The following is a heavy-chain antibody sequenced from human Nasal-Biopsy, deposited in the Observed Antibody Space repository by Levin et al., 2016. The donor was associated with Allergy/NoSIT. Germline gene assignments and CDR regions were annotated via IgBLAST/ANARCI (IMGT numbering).Heavy chain of an antibody. V-gene: IGHV3-48*02. J-gene: IGHJ4*02. CDR2: ISYSGRTI. Sequence: GGSLRLSCAASGFTFSSYSMNWVRQAPGKGLEWISYISYSGRTIYYADSVKGRFTISRDNGRNTVFLLMTGLRDEDTALYYCARSFCSDGDCYSDLDYWGQGTLVAVSS. D-gene: IGHD2-15*01. CDR3: ARSFCSDGDCYSDLDY. CDR1: GFTFSSYS.